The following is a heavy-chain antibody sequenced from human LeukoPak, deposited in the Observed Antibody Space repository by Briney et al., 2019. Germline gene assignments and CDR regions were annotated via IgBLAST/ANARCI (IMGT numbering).Heavy chain of an antibody. Sequence: SQTLSLTCALSGDSLSTNSAAWNWIRQSPSRGLAWLGRTYYRSKWYNDYAVSVKSRLTLNPDTSKNQFSLQLNSVTPEDTAVYYCAREKQWPPYFDYWGQGTLVTVSS. J-gene: IGHJ4*02. D-gene: IGHD6-19*01. CDR1: GDSLSTNSAA. CDR3: AREKQWPPYFDY. V-gene: IGHV6-1*01. CDR2: TYYRSKWYN.